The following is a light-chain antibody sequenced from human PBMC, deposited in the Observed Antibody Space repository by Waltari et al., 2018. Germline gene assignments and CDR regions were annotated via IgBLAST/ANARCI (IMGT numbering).Light chain of an antibody. Sequence: QAVVTQEPSLTVSPGGTVTLTCGSSTGAVTNGHSPYWFQQKRGQAPRTLIYDTTDRHSWTPARCSGSLLGGKAALTLSGAQPEDEADYYCFLSYGGARVFGGGTKLTVL. V-gene: IGLV7-46*01. CDR1: TGAVTNGHS. J-gene: IGLJ3*02. CDR2: DTT. CDR3: FLSYGGARV.